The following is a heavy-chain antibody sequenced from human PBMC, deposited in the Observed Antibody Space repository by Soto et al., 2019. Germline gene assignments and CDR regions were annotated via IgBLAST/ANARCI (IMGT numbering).Heavy chain of an antibody. CDR2: IYPGDSDT. J-gene: IGHJ4*02. D-gene: IGHD6-13*01. CDR3: ARQGVDSSSWYYFDY. V-gene: IGHV5-51*01. Sequence: GESLKISCKGSGYSFTSYWIGWVRQMPGKGLEWMGIIYPGDSDTRYSPSFQGQVTISADKSISTAYLQWSSLKASDTAMYYCARQGVDSSSWYYFDYWGQGTLVTVSS. CDR1: GYSFTSYW.